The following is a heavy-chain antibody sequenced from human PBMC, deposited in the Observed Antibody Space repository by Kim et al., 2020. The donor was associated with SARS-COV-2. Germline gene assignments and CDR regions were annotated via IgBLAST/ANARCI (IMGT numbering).Heavy chain of an antibody. CDR3: AKDLYGGYSSGWYSDY. J-gene: IGHJ4*02. V-gene: IGHV3-23*02. Sequence: DAGKGRVTIPRDTSKNALYLQMNSLSDDDTAVYYCAKDLYGGYSSGWYSDYWGQGTLVTVSS. D-gene: IGHD6-19*01.